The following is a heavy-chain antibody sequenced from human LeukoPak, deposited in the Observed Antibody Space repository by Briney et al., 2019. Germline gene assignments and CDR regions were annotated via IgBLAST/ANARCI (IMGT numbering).Heavy chain of an antibody. CDR3: ARDGGYGGNNWFDS. V-gene: IGHV4-59*01. D-gene: IGHD4-23*01. Sequence: SETLSLTCTVSGGSISSYYWSWIRQPPGKGLEWIGYIYYSGSTNYSPSLKSRLTISIDTSKDQFSLNLTSVTAADTAVYYCARDGGYGGNNWFDSWGQGTLVTVSS. J-gene: IGHJ5*01. CDR1: GGSISSYY. CDR2: IYYSGST.